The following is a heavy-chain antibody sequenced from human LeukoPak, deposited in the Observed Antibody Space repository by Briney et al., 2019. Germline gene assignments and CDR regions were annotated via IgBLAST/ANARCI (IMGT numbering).Heavy chain of an antibody. CDR3: ARAPYDSYSPLFGYSFDY. V-gene: IGHV3-33*01. Sequence: GGSLRLSCAASGFTFSTYGMHWVRQAPGKGLEWVAFIWYDGSNTYHADSVKGRFTISRDNSKNTLYLQMNSLRAEDTAVYYCARAPYDSYSPLFGYSFDYWGQGTLVTVSS. J-gene: IGHJ4*02. CDR1: GFTFSTYG. CDR2: IWYDGSNT. D-gene: IGHD3-22*01.